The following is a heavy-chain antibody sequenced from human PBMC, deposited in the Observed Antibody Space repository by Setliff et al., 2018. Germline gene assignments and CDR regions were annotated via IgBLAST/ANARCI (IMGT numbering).Heavy chain of an antibody. D-gene: IGHD3-16*02. CDR2: IYFSGST. CDR3: ARGYHYYYMDV. J-gene: IGHJ6*03. CDR1: GGSINSGVYY. V-gene: IGHV4-39*07. Sequence: SETLSLTCTVSGGSINSGVYYWGWIRQPPGKGLEWIGRIYFSGSTDYNPSLKSRVTISVDTSKNQFSLNLSSVTAADTAVYYCARGYHYYYMDVWGKGTTVTVSS.